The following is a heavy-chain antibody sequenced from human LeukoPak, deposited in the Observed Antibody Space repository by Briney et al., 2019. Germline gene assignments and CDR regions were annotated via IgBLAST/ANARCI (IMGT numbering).Heavy chain of an antibody. CDR3: ARDEVVPAIWFDP. CDR2: IIPILGIA. CDR1: GGTFSSYA. V-gene: IGHV1-69*04. Sequence: SVKVSCKASGGTFSSYAVSWVRQAPGQGLEWMGRIIPILGIANYAQKFQGRVTITADKSTSTAYMELSSLRSEDTAVYYCARDEVVPAIWFDPWGQGTLVTVSS. D-gene: IGHD2-2*01. J-gene: IGHJ5*02.